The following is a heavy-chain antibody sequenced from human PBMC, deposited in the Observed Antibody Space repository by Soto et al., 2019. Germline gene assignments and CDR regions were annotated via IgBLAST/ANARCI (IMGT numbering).Heavy chain of an antibody. D-gene: IGHD1-26*01. Sequence: QVQLQESGPGLVKPSQTLSLTCTVSGGSIRSGGYYWSWIRQHPGKGLEWIGYFYYSGNTYYNTSLKSRLTISGDTSKHQFSLNLSSVTAADTAVYYCARAMGAINYFDYWGQGPLVTVSS. CDR3: ARAMGAINYFDY. V-gene: IGHV4-31*03. CDR1: GGSIRSGGYY. CDR2: FYYSGNT. J-gene: IGHJ4*02.